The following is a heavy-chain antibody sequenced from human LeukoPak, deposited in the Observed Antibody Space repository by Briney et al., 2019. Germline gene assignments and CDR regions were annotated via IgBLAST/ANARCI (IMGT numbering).Heavy chain of an antibody. D-gene: IGHD1-26*01. Sequence: GGSLRLSCAASGFTFSGYSMNWVRQAPGKGLEWVSYISSRSTTIHYADSVKGRSTISRDNAKDSLYLQMNSLRAEDTAVYYCAREPITTTSQEFDYWGQGTLVTVSS. V-gene: IGHV3-48*04. J-gene: IGHJ4*02. CDR1: GFTFSGYS. CDR3: AREPITTTSQEFDY. CDR2: ISSRSTTI.